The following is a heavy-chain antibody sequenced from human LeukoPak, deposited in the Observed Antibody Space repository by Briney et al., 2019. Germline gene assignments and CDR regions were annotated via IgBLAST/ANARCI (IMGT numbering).Heavy chain of an antibody. CDR2: INSDGSST. Sequence: GGSLRLSCAASGFTFSSYWMHWVRQVPGKGLVWVSRINSDGSSTSYADSVKGRFTISRDNAKNTLYLQMNSLRAEDTAVYYCAREGCLMCVVVPAALDYWGQGTLVTVSS. D-gene: IGHD2-2*01. J-gene: IGHJ4*02. CDR3: AREGCLMCVVVPAALDY. V-gene: IGHV3-74*01. CDR1: GFTFSSYW.